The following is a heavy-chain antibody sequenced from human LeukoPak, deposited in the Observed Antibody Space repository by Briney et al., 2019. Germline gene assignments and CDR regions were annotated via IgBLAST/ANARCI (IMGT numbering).Heavy chain of an antibody. CDR3: ARVYYYDSSGFIAGY. CDR1: GYTFTSYG. V-gene: IGHV1-18*01. J-gene: IGHJ4*02. D-gene: IGHD3-22*01. CDR2: ISAYNGNT. Sequence: GASVKVSCKASGYTFTSYGISWVRQAPGQGLEWMGWISAYNGNTNYAQKLQGRVTMTTDTSTSTAYMELRSLRSDDTAVYYCARVYYYDSSGFIAGYWGQGTLVTVSS.